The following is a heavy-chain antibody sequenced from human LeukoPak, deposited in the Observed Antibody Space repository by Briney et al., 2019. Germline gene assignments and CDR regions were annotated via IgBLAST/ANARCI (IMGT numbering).Heavy chain of an antibody. CDR1: GFTFSSYW. CDR3: ARGGSYLSAFDI. Sequence: GGSLRLSCAASGFTFSSYWMSWVRQAPGKGLEWVAVISYDESNKYYADSVKGRFTISRDNSKNTLYLQMNSLRAEDTAVYYCARGGSYLSAFDIWGQGTMVTVSS. V-gene: IGHV3-30*03. D-gene: IGHD1-26*01. J-gene: IGHJ3*02. CDR2: ISYDESNK.